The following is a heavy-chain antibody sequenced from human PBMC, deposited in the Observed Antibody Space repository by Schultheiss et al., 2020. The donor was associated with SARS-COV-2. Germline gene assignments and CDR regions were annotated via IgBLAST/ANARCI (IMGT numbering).Heavy chain of an antibody. CDR2: IYPSGST. Sequence: SETLSLSCDVSGDSISSGYFWGWIRQPPGKGLEWIGSIYPSGSTYYNPSLRSRVTISVDTSKNQFSLKLGSVTAADTAIYYCAIWQWLFFAYWGQGTLVTVSS. V-gene: IGHV4-38-2*01. D-gene: IGHD6-19*01. CDR3: AIWQWLFFAY. J-gene: IGHJ4*02. CDR1: GDSISSGYF.